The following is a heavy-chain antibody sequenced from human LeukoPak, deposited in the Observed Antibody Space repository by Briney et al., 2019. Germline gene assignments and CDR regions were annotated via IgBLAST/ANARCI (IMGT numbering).Heavy chain of an antibody. J-gene: IGHJ5*02. D-gene: IGHD2-15*01. V-gene: IGHV4-61*01. CDR3: ARGRAAPYNWFDP. CDR2: IYYSGST. Sequence: SETLSLTCTVSGGSVNSGSYYWSWIRQPPGKGLEWIGYIYYSGSTNYNPSLKSRVTISVDTSKNQFSLKLSSVTAADTAVYYCARGRAAPYNWFDPWGQGTLVTVSS. CDR1: GGSVNSGSYY.